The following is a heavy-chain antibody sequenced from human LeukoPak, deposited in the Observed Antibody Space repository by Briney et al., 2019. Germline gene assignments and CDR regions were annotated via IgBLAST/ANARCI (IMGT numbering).Heavy chain of an antibody. D-gene: IGHD2-21*01. J-gene: IGHJ5*02. Sequence: PSETLSLTCAVYGGSFSGYYWSWIRQPPGKGLEWIGEINHSGSTNYNPSLKSRVPISVDTPKTQFSLKLSSVTAADTAVYYCARGFRRRVMRVNGFDPWGQGTLVTVSS. CDR1: GGSFSGYY. CDR2: INHSGST. CDR3: ARGFRRRVMRVNGFDP. V-gene: IGHV4-34*01.